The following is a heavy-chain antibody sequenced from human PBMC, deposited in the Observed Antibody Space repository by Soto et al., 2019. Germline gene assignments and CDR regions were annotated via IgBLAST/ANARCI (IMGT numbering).Heavy chain of an antibody. CDR2: IDPSDSYT. V-gene: IGHV5-10-1*01. CDR1: GYSFTRYW. Sequence: GESLKISCKGSGYSFTRYWISWVRQMPGKGLEWMGRIDPSDSYTNYGPSFQGHVTMSVDKSTSTAYLQWSSLKASDTAMYYCARMDGLVRGITKNGFDPWGQGTLVTVSS. J-gene: IGHJ5*02. CDR3: ARMDGLVRGITKNGFDP. D-gene: IGHD3-10*01.